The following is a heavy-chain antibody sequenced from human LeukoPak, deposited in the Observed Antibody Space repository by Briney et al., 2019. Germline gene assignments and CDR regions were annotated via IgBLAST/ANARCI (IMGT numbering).Heavy chain of an antibody. CDR2: ITSRSSYI. D-gene: IGHD3-10*01. Sequence: PGGSLRLSCAASGFTFSSYSMNWVRQAPGKGLEWVSSITSRSSYIYYADSVKGRFTISRDNSKNTLYLQMNSLRAEDTAVYYCAKAYGSETYTFKYWGQGTLVTVSS. J-gene: IGHJ4*02. CDR3: AKAYGSETYTFKY. CDR1: GFTFSSYS. V-gene: IGHV3-21*04.